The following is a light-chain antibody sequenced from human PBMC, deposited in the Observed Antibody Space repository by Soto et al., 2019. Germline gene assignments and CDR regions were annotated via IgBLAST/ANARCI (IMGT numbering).Light chain of an antibody. Sequence: RDRLTNDCQASQSISSSVNWYQQKAGKAPNLLIYTASDLESGVPSRFSGSGSGTDFTLPISSLQPGHCATDFCQQSSSRPRAFGQGTKVDIK. CDR1: QSISSS. CDR3: QQSSSRPRA. V-gene: IGKV1-39*01. J-gene: IGKJ1*01. CDR2: TAS.